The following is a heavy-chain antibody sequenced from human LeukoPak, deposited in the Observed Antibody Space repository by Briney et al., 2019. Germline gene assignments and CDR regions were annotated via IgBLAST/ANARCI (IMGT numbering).Heavy chain of an antibody. D-gene: IGHD1-1*01. CDR3: ARVGYGHGAFDI. CDR2: IIPILGIA. J-gene: IGHJ3*02. V-gene: IGHV1-69*04. CDR1: GGTFSSYA. Sequence: SVKVSCKASGGTFSSYAISWVRQAPGQGLEWMGRIIPILGIANYAQRFQGRVTITADKSTSTAYMELSSLRSEDTAVYYCARVGYGHGAFDIWGQGTMVTVSS.